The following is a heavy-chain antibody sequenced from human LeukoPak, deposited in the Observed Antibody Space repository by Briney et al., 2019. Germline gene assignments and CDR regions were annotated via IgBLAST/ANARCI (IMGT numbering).Heavy chain of an antibody. D-gene: IGHD5-12*01. CDR1: GYTFTAYY. CDR3: ARGGGYDSYPDY. Sequence: ASVKVSCTTSGYTFTAYYMHWVLHAPGQGVEWGGWINPNGGGTNYEQKLKGRVTMTGDTSFTTVYMEVSRLTSDDTAVYYCARGGGYDSYPDYWGQGTLVTVSS. V-gene: IGHV1-2*02. CDR2: INPNGGGT. J-gene: IGHJ4*02.